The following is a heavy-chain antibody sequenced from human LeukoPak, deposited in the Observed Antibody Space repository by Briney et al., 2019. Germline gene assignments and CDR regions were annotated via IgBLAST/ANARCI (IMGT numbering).Heavy chain of an antibody. CDR2: ISGSGGST. CDR3: AKIGSSPSRVDY. CDR1: GFTFSSYA. Sequence: GGSLRLSCAASGFTFSSYAMSWVRQAPGKGLEWVSAISGSGGSTYYADSVKGRFTISRDNSKNTLYLQMSSLRAEDTAVYYCAKIGSSPSRVDYWGQGTLVNVSS. V-gene: IGHV3-23*01. J-gene: IGHJ4*02. D-gene: IGHD6-6*01.